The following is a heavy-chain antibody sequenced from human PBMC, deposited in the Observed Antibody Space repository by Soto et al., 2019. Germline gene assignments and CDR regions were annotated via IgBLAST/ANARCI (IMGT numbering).Heavy chain of an antibody. CDR3: ARYCRGGSGYHYYYYGMDV. J-gene: IGHJ6*02. CDR2: ISSSSSYI. Sequence: GGTLRLSCAASGFTFSSYSMNWLRQAPGKGLEWVSSISSSSSYIYYADSVKGRFTISRDNAKNSLYLQMNSLRAEDTAVYYCARYCRGGSGYHYYYYGMDVWGQGSTVTVSS. CDR1: GFTFSSYS. D-gene: IGHD2-15*01. V-gene: IGHV3-21*01.